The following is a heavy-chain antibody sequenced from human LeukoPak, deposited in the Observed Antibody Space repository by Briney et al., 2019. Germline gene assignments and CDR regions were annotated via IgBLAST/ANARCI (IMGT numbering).Heavy chain of an antibody. D-gene: IGHD3-10*01. V-gene: IGHV1-69*01. CDR1: GGTFSSYA. J-gene: IGHJ6*04. CDR2: IIPIFGTA. Sequence: GASAKVSCKASGGTFSSYAISWVRQAPGQGLEWMGGIIPIFGTANYAQKFQGRVTITADESTSTAYMELSSLRSEDTAVYYCARDRPPSGYYYGMDVWGKGTTVTVSS. CDR3: ARDRPPSGYYYGMDV.